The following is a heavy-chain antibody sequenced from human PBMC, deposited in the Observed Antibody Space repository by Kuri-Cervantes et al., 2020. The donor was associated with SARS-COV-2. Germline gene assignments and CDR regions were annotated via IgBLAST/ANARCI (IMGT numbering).Heavy chain of an antibody. CDR2: ISSSSSYI. Sequence: GESLKISCAASGFTFSSYSMNWVRQAPGKGLEWASSISSSSSYIYYADSVKGRFTISRDNAKNSLYLQMNSLRAEDTAVYYCARDPYSSSWYRYYYGMDVWGQGTTVTVSS. D-gene: IGHD6-13*01. CDR1: GFTFSSYS. CDR3: ARDPYSSSWYRYYYGMDV. J-gene: IGHJ6*02. V-gene: IGHV3-21*01.